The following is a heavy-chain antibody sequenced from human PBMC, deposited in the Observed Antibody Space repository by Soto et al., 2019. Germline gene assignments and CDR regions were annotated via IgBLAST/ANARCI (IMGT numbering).Heavy chain of an antibody. J-gene: IGHJ4*02. CDR2: IYYTGST. V-gene: IGHV4-34*01. Sequence: SETLSLTCAVSGGSFNANYWSWIRQPPGKGLEWIGEIYYTGSTNYNPSLKSRVTISVDTSKNQFSLTLSSVTAADTAVYYCASARWDYWGQGTLVTVSS. CDR1: GGSFNANY. CDR3: ASARWDY. D-gene: IGHD2-15*01.